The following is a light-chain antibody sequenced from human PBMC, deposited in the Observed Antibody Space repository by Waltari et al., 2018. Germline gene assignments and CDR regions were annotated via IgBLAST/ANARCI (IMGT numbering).Light chain of an antibody. CDR1: QDISNF. J-gene: IGKJ2*01. V-gene: IGKV1-33*01. CDR3: QQYKTYLRP. CDR2: DAS. Sequence: DIQMTQSPSSLSASVGDRVTITCQASQDISNFLNWYQQKPGKAPKLLIYDASILQTGVPSRFRGRGSGSDFTLTISSLEPDDSATYYCQQYKTYLRPFGQGTKLEIK.